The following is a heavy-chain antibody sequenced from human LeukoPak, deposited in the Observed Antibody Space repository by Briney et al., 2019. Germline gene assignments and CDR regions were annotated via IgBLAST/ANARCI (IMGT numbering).Heavy chain of an antibody. Sequence: SETLSLTCTVSGGSISSGNYYWTWIRQPAGKGLEWIGYIYYSGSTNHHPSLKSRVTISITTSKNQFSLKVTAVTASDTAMYYCVRDHVSPGLSNWFDPWGQGTLVTVSS. CDR1: GGSISSGNYY. J-gene: IGHJ5*02. V-gene: IGHV4-61*10. D-gene: IGHD3-16*01. CDR3: VRDHVSPGLSNWFDP. CDR2: IYYSGST.